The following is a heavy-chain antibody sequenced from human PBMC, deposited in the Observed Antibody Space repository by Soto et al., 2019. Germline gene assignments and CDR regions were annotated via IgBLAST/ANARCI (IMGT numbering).Heavy chain of an antibody. CDR3: AVLAVAAQRYAFDI. Sequence: GASVKVSCKASGYTFTSYAMHWVRQAPGQRLEWMGWINAGNGNTKYSQKFQGRVTITRDTSASTAYKELSSLRSEDTAVYYCAVLAVAAQRYAFDIWGQGTMVTVSS. V-gene: IGHV1-3*01. J-gene: IGHJ3*02. CDR2: INAGNGNT. D-gene: IGHD6-19*01. CDR1: GYTFTSYA.